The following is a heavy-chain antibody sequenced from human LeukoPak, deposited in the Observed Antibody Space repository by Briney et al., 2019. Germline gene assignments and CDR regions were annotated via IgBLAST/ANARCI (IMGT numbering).Heavy chain of an antibody. Sequence: SETLSLTCTVSGGSISSGGYYLSWIRQHPGKGLEWIGYIYYSGSTYYNPSLKSRVTISVDTSKNQFSLKLSSVTAADTAVYYCARVLRGRIAVAGTFDYWGQGTLVTVSS. V-gene: IGHV4-31*03. CDR2: IYYSGST. J-gene: IGHJ4*02. CDR1: GGSISSGGYY. D-gene: IGHD6-19*01. CDR3: ARVLRGRIAVAGTFDY.